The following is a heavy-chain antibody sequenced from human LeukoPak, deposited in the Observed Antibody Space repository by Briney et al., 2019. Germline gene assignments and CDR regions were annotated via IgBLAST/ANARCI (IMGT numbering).Heavy chain of an antibody. D-gene: IGHD3-3*01. CDR1: GFTFSSYA. J-gene: IGHJ5*02. CDR2: ISGSGGST. Sequence: GGSLRLSCAASGFTFSSYAMSWVRQAPGKGLEWVSAISGSGGSTYYADSVKGRFTISRDNSKNTLYLQMNSLRAEDTAVYYCAKDPTPHYDFWSGYYPSSGFDPWGQGTLVTVSS. V-gene: IGHV3-23*01. CDR3: AKDPTPHYDFWSGYYPSSGFDP.